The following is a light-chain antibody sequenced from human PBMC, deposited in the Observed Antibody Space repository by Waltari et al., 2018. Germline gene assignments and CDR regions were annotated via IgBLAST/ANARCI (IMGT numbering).Light chain of an antibody. V-gene: IGKV3-20*01. Sequence: EIVLTQSPDTLSLSPGERATLSCRASQSISDNFLGWYQQKPGQAPRLLIYRASIRATGIPDRFSGSGSGTDFTLTISRLEPEDFAVYYCQHYDRSPLFAFGPGTRVEIK. CDR1: QSISDNF. J-gene: IGKJ3*01. CDR2: RAS. CDR3: QHYDRSPLFA.